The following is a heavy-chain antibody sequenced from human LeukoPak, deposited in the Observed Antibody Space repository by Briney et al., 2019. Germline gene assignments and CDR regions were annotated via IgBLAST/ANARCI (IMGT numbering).Heavy chain of an antibody. J-gene: IGHJ4*02. V-gene: IGHV3-23*01. CDR2: IRGADGKT. Sequence: GGSLRLSCAASGFTFSTYAMNWVRQAPGKGLEWVSRIRGADGKTFYADSVKGRFTISRDNSKNTLYLQMNNLRAEDTALYYCAKKGCSTSGCPASFDYWGQGTLVTVSS. CDR3: AKKGCSTSGCPASFDY. D-gene: IGHD2-2*01. CDR1: GFTFSTYA.